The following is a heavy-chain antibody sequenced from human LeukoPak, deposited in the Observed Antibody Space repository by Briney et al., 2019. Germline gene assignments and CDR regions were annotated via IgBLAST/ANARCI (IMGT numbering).Heavy chain of an antibody. V-gene: IGHV3-30*02. J-gene: IGHJ4*02. Sequence: GGSLRLSCAVSGFTFSSYGMHWVRQAPGKGLDWVAFIRYDGSNKYYADSVKGRFTISRDNSKNTLYLQMNSLRAEDTAVYYCAKDGDQMYEVYDYWGQGTLVTVSS. CDR2: IRYDGSNK. CDR1: GFTFSSYG. CDR3: AKDGDQMYEVYDY. D-gene: IGHD1-14*01.